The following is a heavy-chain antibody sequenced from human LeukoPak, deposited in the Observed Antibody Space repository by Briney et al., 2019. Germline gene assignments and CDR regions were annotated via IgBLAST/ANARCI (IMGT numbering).Heavy chain of an antibody. V-gene: IGHV1-46*01. CDR2: INPSGGST. CDR3: AREPEIGYCSGGSCWPDNYYSMDV. D-gene: IGHD2-15*01. Sequence: EASVKVSCKASGYTFTSYYMHWVRQAPGQGLEWMGIINPSGGSTSYAQKFQGRVTMTRDTSTSTVYMELSSLRSEDTAVYYCAREPEIGYCSGGSCWPDNYYSMDVWGQGTTVTVSS. J-gene: IGHJ6*02. CDR1: GYTFTSYY.